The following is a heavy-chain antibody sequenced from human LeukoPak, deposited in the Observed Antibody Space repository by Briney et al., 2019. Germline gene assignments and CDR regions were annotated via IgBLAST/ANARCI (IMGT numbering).Heavy chain of an antibody. CDR3: TLYDSSGYSDY. V-gene: IGHV3-49*03. CDR2: IRSKAYGGTT. CDR1: GFTFGDYA. J-gene: IGHJ4*02. Sequence: RSLRLSCTASGFTFGDYAMSWFRQAPGKGLEWVGFIRSKAYGGTTEYAASVKGRFTISRDDSKSIAYLQMNSLKTEDTAVYYCTLYDSSGYSDYWGQGTLVTVSS. D-gene: IGHD3-22*01.